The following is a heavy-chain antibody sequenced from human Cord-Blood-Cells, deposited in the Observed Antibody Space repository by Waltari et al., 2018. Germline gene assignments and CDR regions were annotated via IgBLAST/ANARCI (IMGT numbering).Heavy chain of an antibody. D-gene: IGHD6-13*01. Sequence: QLQLQESGPGLVKPSEPLSLTCTVSGGSISSSSYYWGWIRQPPGKGLEWIGSIYYSGSTYYNPSLKSRVTISVDTSKNQFSLKLSSVTAADTAVYYCARRGVAAALDYWGQGTLVTVSS. V-gene: IGHV4-39*01. CDR1: GGSISSSSYY. J-gene: IGHJ4*02. CDR3: ARRGVAAALDY. CDR2: IYYSGST.